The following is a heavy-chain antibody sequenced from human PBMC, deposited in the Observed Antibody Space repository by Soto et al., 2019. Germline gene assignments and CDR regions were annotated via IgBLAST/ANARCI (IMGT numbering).Heavy chain of an antibody. CDR3: ASHNGPLYFGYYYDMYV. CDR1: GGSISSSSYY. V-gene: IGHV4-39*01. Sequence: SETLSLTCTVSGGSISSSSYYWGWIRQPPGKGLEWIGSIYYSGYTYYNPSLKSRVTISVDTSKNQFSLKLSSVTAADTAVYYCASHNGPLYFGYYYDMYVWGQGTTVTVSS. CDR2: IYYSGYT. D-gene: IGHD1-26*01. J-gene: IGHJ6*02.